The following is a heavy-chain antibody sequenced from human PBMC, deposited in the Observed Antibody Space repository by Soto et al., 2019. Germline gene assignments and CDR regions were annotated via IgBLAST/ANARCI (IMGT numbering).Heavy chain of an antibody. CDR2: IYYSGST. Sequence: QVKLQESGPGLVKPSETLSLTCTVSGGSISSYYWSWIRQPPGKGLEWIGYIYYSGSTNYNPSLKSRVTISVDTSKNQFSLKLSSVTAADTAVYYCARRWGYAIDYWGQGTLVTVSS. D-gene: IGHD2-8*01. CDR1: GGSISSYY. CDR3: ARRWGYAIDY. V-gene: IGHV4-59*08. J-gene: IGHJ4*02.